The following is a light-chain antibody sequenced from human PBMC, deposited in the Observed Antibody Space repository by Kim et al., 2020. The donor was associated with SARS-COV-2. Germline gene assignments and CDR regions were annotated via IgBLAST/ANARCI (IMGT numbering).Light chain of an antibody. CDR2: GAS. CDR1: QSVNTN. J-gene: IGKJ2*01. Sequence: LSVCPGERASLSCRASQSVNTNLAWYQQKPGQAPRLLIYGASTRATGIPARFSGSGSGTEFTLTISSLQSEDFAVYYCQQYNDWHTFGQGTKLEI. CDR3: QQYNDWHT. V-gene: IGKV3-15*01.